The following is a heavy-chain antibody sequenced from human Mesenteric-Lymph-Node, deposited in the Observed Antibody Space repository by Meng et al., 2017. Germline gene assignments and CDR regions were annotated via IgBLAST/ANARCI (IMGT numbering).Heavy chain of an antibody. CDR3: VRDTRRGGGWFDP. CDR2: IYHGVNI. V-gene: IGHV4-30-2*01. CDR1: GDSIPSGDYS. D-gene: IGHD3-10*01. J-gene: IGHJ5*02. Sequence: QVQLQEAGSGLVRPSQTLSLTCAVSGDSIPSGDYSWTWIRQPPGKGLEWIGYIYHGVNIYYTPSLRSRVTISVDKSRNQFSLKLTSVSAADTAVYYCVRDTRRGGGWFDPWGQGTLVTVSS.